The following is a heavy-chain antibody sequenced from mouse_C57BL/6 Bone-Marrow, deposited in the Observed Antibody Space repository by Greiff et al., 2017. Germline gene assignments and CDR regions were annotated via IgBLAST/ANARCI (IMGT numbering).Heavy chain of an antibody. CDR2: IDPENGDT. J-gene: IGHJ4*01. CDR1: GFNIKDDY. Sequence: EVMLVESGAELVRPGASVKLSCTASGFNIKDDYMHWVKQRPEQGLEWIGWIDPENGDTEYASKFQGKATITADTSSNTAYLQLSSLTSEDTAVYYCTTAYGNYVDYAMDYWGQGTSVTVSS. V-gene: IGHV14-4*01. D-gene: IGHD2-1*01. CDR3: TTAYGNYVDYAMDY.